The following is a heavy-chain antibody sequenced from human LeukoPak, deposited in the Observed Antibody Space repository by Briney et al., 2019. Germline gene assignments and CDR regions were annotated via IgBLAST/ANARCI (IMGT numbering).Heavy chain of an antibody. CDR3: ARQSRDGSKTRGYYFDH. V-gene: IGHV5-51*01. J-gene: IGHJ4*02. CDR1: GYIFTDYW. Sequence: GESLKISCQVSGYIFTDYWISWVRQMPGKGLESMGIIYPADSDTAYSPFFQGQVTISADKSIRAVSLQWSSLKASDTAMYYCARQSRDGSKTRGYYFDHWGQGTLVTVSS. CDR2: IYPADSDT. D-gene: IGHD3-10*01.